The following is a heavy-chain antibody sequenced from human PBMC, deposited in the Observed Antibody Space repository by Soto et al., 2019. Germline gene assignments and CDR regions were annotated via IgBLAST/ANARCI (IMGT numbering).Heavy chain of an antibody. CDR1: GYSITSSSF. CDR3: ARPRPNFGAVDS. CDR2: IYLGGTT. V-gene: IGHV4-38-2*01. D-gene: IGHD3-10*01. Sequence: SETLSLTCAVSGYSITSSSFWGWIRQPPGKGLEWIGSIYLGGTTYYDPSLKSRVTISVDTSRHEFSLRLTSVTAADTAVYYCARPRPNFGAVDSWGQGALVTVSS. J-gene: IGHJ4*02.